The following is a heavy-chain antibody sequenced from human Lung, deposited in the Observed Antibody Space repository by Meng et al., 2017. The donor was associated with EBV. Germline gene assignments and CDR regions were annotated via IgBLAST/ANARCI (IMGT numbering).Heavy chain of an antibody. V-gene: IGHV3-74*01. CDR3: SRDLAGSDDY. J-gene: IGHJ4*02. Sequence: EVQLVGSGGALVQPGGSLRISCAAAEFTLRRYWMHWVRQGPGKEPLWVSRINEDGTITNYADSVKGRFTISRDNAKNTLYLQMNNLRAEDTAVYYCSRDLAGSDDYWGRGTLVTVSS. CDR2: INEDGTIT. D-gene: IGHD1-14*01. CDR1: EFTLRRYW.